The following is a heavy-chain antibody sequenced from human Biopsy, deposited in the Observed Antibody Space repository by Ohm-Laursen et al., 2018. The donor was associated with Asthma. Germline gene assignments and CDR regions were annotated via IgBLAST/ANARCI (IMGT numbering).Heavy chain of an antibody. V-gene: IGHV1-69*13. J-gene: IGHJ6*02. CDR2: IMTVFGTT. CDR3: ARCQVGYSSGWSLLLKKIYYSGMDV. Sequence: ASVKVSCKASGGTFSNFAISWVRQAPGQGLEWMGGIMTVFGTTNYAQKFQGRVTITADESTSTAYMEVTSLRSEDTAIYYCARCQVGYSSGWSLLLKKIYYSGMDVWGQGTAVTVSS. CDR1: GGTFSNFA. D-gene: IGHD6-19*01.